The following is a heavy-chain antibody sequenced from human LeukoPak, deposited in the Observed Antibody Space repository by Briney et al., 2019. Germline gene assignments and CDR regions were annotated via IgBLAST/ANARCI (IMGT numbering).Heavy chain of an antibody. V-gene: IGHV5-51*01. CDR3: ARTAGATPGRFDP. J-gene: IGHJ5*02. CDR1: GYSFTSYW. D-gene: IGHD1-26*01. Sequence: PGEPLKISCKGSGYSFTSYWIGWVRQLHGKGLEWMGIIYPGDSDNRYSPSFQGQVTISADKSISTAYLQWSSLKASDTAMYYCARTAGATPGRFDPWGQGTLVTVSS. CDR2: IYPGDSDN.